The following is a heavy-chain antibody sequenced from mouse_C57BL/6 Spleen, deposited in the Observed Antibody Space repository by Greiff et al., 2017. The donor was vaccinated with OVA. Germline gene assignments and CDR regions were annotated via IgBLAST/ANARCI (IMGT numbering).Heavy chain of an antibody. J-gene: IGHJ3*01. Sequence: QVQLQQPGAELVRPGSSVKLSCKASGYTFTSYWMDWVKQRPGQGLEWIGNIYPSDSETHYNQKFKDKATLTVEKSSSTAYMQLSSLTSEDAAVYYGARNWDWFAYWGQGTLVTVSA. V-gene: IGHV1-61*01. CDR2: IYPSDSET. CDR3: ARNWDWFAY. CDR1: GYTFTSYW. D-gene: IGHD4-1*02.